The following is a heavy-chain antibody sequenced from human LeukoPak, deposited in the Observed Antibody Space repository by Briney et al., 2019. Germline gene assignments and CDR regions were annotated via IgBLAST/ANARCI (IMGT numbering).Heavy chain of an antibody. CDR2: INAGNGNT. CDR1: GYTFTSYA. D-gene: IGHD6-13*01. Sequence: GASVKVSCKASGYTFTSYAMHWVRQAPGQRLEWMGWINAGNGNTKYSQKFQGRVTITRDTSASTAYMELSSLRSEDTAVYYCATDSAAAGTIFDYWGQGTLVTVSS. CDR3: ATDSAAAGTIFDY. V-gene: IGHV1-3*01. J-gene: IGHJ4*02.